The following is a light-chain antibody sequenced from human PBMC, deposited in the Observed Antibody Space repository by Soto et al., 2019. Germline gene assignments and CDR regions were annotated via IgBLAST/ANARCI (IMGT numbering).Light chain of an antibody. V-gene: IGLV2-8*01. J-gene: IGLJ2*01. CDR3: SSYAGSNIPVV. CDR2: EVS. Sequence: QSVLTQPPSASGSPGQSVTISCTGTSRDVGGYNCVSWYQQHPGKAPKLMIYEVSKRPSGVPDRFSGSKSCNTASLTVSGLQAEDEADYYCSSYAGSNIPVVFGGGTKLTVL. CDR1: SRDVGGYNC.